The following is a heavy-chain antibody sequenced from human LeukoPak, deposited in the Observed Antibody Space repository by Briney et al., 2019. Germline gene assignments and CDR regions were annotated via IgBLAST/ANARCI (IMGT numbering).Heavy chain of an antibody. CDR2: MKPFSGDS. V-gene: IGHV1-2*02. Sequence: ASVKVSCTASGYTFADYYVHWVRQAPGQGLEWMGYMKPFSGDSHYAQKFQDRVTLTRDTSTSTAYLELSGLTSDDTAVYYCSTEENYCTSTTCGDFWGQGTLVTVSS. D-gene: IGHD2-2*01. CDR3: STEENYCTSTTCGDF. J-gene: IGHJ4*02. CDR1: GYTFADYY.